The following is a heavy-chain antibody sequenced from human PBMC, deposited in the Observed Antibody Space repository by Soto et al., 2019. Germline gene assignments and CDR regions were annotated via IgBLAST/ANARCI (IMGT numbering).Heavy chain of an antibody. J-gene: IGHJ5*02. CDR2: IYYSGST. D-gene: IGHD3-22*01. V-gene: IGHV4-30-4*01. CDR3: ARHDRAPDDSSLNWFDP. CDR1: GGSISSGDYY. Sequence: PSETLSLTCTVSGGSISSGDYYWSWIRQPPGKGLEWIGYIYYSGSTYYNPSLKSRVTISVDTSKNQFSLRLTSVTAADTAVYYCARHDRAPDDSSLNWFDPWGQGTLVTVSS.